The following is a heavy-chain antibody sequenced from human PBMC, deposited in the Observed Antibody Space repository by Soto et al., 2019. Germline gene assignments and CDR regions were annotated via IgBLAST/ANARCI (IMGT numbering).Heavy chain of an antibody. J-gene: IGHJ4*02. D-gene: IGHD3-16*02. CDR2: IYHSGST. Sequence: PSETLSLTCAVSGGSIGSGGYSWSWIRQPPGKGLEWIGYIYHSGSTYYNPSLKSRVTISVDRSKNQFSLKLSSVTAADTAVYYCARGVWGSYRTYFDYWGQGTLVTVSS. CDR3: ARGVWGSYRTYFDY. CDR1: GGSIGSGGYS. V-gene: IGHV4-30-2*01.